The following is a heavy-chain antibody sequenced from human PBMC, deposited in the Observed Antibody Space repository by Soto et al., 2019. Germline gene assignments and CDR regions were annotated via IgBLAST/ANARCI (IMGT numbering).Heavy chain of an antibody. CDR3: AKGGGLYGDYEYEFDY. CDR2: IYASGST. Sequence: SETLSLTCTVSGGSISPYYWSWIRQPAGKGLEWIGRIYASGSTNYNPSLKGRVTMSVATSKNQFSLKLSSMNSLRAEDTAVYYCAKGGGLYGDYEYEFDYWGQGTLVTVSS. J-gene: IGHJ4*02. D-gene: IGHD4-17*01. CDR1: GGSISPYY. V-gene: IGHV4-4*07.